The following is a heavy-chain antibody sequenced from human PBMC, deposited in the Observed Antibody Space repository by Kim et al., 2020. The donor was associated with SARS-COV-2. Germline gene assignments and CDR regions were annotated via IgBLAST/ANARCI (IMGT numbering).Heavy chain of an antibody. CDR3: VRVRGGMKDWGDYVH. V-gene: IGHV1-2*06. Sequence: ASVKVSCKAFGYNFADSWLHWVRQAPGQGPEWIGRVLPNSGGTNFAQKFLDRVSMTGDRSTITAYMKLSGLTSDDTAVYYCVRVRGGMKDWGDYVHWGQGTRGTVSS. CDR2: VLPNSGGT. CDR1: GYNFADSW. J-gene: IGHJ4*02. D-gene: IGHD2-15*01.